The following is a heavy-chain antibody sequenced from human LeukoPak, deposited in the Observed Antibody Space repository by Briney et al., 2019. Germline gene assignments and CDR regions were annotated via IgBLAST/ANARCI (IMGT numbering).Heavy chain of an antibody. CDR2: INPNSGGT. J-gene: IGHJ3*02. D-gene: IGHD6-13*01. CDR3: ARAPGVLDAFDI. CDR1: GYTFTGYY. Sequence: ASVKVSCKASGYTFTGYYMHWVRQAPGQGLEWMGWINPNSGGTNYAQKFQGRVTMTRDTSISTAYMELSRLRPDDTAVYYCARAPGVLDAFDIWGQGTMVTVSS. V-gene: IGHV1-2*02.